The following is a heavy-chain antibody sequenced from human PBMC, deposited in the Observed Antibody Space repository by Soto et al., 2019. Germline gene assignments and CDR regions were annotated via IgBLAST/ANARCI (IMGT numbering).Heavy chain of an antibody. V-gene: IGHV1-18*01. CDR3: PRGQADYYGSGSYHYYGMDV. D-gene: IGHD3-10*01. CDR1: GYTFTSYG. J-gene: IGHJ6*02. CDR2: ISAYNGNT. Sequence: QVQLVQSGAEVKKPGASVKVSCKASGYTFTSYGISWVRQAPGQGLEWMGWISAYNGNTNYAQKLQGRVTMTTDTSTSTAYMELRSLRSDDTAVYYCPRGQADYYGSGSYHYYGMDVWGQGTTVTVSS.